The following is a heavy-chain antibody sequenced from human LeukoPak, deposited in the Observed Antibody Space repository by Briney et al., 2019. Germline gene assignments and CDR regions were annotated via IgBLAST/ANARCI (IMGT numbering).Heavy chain of an antibody. J-gene: IGHJ6*03. V-gene: IGHV6-1*01. CDR1: GDSVSSTAAA. CDR2: TFYRSNWNY. Sequence: SQTLSLTCAISGDSVSSTAAAWHWIRQSPSRGLEWLGRTFYRSNWNYNYADSVKSRISIKSDTSKNQFSLHLNSVTPEDTAVYYCAGDVGLDPRTQYAYYMGVWGKGTTVTVSS. D-gene: IGHD3/OR15-3a*01. CDR3: AGDVGLDPRTQYAYYMGV.